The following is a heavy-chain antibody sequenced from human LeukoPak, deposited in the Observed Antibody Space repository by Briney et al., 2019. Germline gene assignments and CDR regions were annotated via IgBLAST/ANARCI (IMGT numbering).Heavy chain of an antibody. Sequence: GGSLRLSCAASGFTFSSNWMHWVRQTPGKGLVWVSRINSDGSDRSYADSVKGRFTISRDNAKNTLYLQMNSLRAEDTAVYYCVREYCSGGSCSDAFDIWGQGTMVTVSS. CDR3: VREYCSGGSCSDAFDI. CDR1: GFTFSSNW. J-gene: IGHJ3*02. V-gene: IGHV3-74*01. D-gene: IGHD2-15*01. CDR2: INSDGSDR.